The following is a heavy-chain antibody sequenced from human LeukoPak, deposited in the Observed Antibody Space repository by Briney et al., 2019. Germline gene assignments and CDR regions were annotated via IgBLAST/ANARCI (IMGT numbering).Heavy chain of an antibody. CDR1: GFTFSSYW. V-gene: IGHV3-7*03. CDR3: ARGGGLDV. Sequence: GGSLRLSCAASGFTFSSYWMNWARQAPGKGLEWVASINHNGNVNYYVDSVKGRFTISRDNAKNSLYLQMSNLRAGDTAVYFCARGGGLDVWGQGATVTVSS. CDR2: INHNGNVN. J-gene: IGHJ6*02. D-gene: IGHD3-16*01.